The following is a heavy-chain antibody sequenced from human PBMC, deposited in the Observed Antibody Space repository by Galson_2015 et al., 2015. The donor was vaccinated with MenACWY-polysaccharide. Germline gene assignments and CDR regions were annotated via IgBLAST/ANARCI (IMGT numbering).Heavy chain of an antibody. V-gene: IGHV3-21*01. CDR3: ARVVVPAARDYYYYYMDV. J-gene: IGHJ6*03. CDR2: ISSSSYI. D-gene: IGHD2-2*01. CDR1: GFTFSSYS. Sequence: SLRLSCAASGFTFSSYSMNWVRQAPGKGLEWVSSISSSSYIYYAGSVKGRFTISRDNAKNSLYLQMNSLRAEDTAVYYCARVVVPAARDYYYYYMDVWGKGTTVTVSS.